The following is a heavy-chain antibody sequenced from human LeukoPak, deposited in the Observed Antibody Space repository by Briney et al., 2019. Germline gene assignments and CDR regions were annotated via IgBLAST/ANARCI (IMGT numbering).Heavy chain of an antibody. CDR2: IYPGDSDT. Sequence: GESLKISCRGSGYSFTSYWIGWVRPMPGKGLEWMGIIYPGDSDTRYSPSFQGQVTISADKSISTAYLQWSSLKASDTAMYYCARLSYDFWSGYPYGMDVWGQGTTVTVSS. V-gene: IGHV5-51*01. D-gene: IGHD3-3*01. CDR1: GYSFTSYW. J-gene: IGHJ6*02. CDR3: ARLSYDFWSGYPYGMDV.